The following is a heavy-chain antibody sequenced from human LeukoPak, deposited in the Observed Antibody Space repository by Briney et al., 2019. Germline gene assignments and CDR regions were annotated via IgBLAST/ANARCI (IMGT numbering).Heavy chain of an antibody. D-gene: IGHD3-10*01. V-gene: IGHV4-61*02. CDR3: ARATSYVSGTYSRYYSDS. CDR1: GGSISSGSYY. CDR2: IYTSGST. J-gene: IGHJ4*02. Sequence: SQTLSLTCTVSGGSISSGSYYWSWIRQPAGKGLEWIGRIYTSGSTNYNPSLKSRVTISVDTSKNQFSLKLSSVTAADTALYYCARATSYVSGTYSRYYSDSWGQGTLVTVSS.